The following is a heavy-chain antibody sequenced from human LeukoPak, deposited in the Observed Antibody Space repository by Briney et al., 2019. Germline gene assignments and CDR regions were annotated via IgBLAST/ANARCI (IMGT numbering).Heavy chain of an antibody. Sequence: KTSETLSLTCAVYGGSLSGSYWSWIRQPPGKGLEWIGEINHSGSANYNPSLKSRVTLSVDTSKNQFSLKLSSVTAADTAVYYCARAGQWLASFDYWGQGTLVTVSS. V-gene: IGHV4-34*01. D-gene: IGHD6-19*01. CDR2: INHSGSA. J-gene: IGHJ4*02. CDR3: ARAGQWLASFDY. CDR1: GGSLSGSY.